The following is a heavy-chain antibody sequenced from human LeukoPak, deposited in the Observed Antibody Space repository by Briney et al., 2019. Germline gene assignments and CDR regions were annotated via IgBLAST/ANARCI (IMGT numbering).Heavy chain of an antibody. D-gene: IGHD2-8*01. V-gene: IGHV3-30*04. Sequence: GGSLRLSCAASGFTFSTYAMNWVRQAPGKGLEWVAVISYDGRQNYYADSVKGRFTISRDNSKNTLYLQMNSLRDEDSAAYYCARVYLERLTGGYFDHWGQGTWVTVSP. CDR2: ISYDGRQN. J-gene: IGHJ4*02. CDR1: GFTFSTYA. CDR3: ARVYLERLTGGYFDH.